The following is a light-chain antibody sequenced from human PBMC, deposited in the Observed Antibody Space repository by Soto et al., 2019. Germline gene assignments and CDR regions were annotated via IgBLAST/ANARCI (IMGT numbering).Light chain of an antibody. CDR2: DAS. Sequence: EFVLTQSPGTLSLSPGERATLSCRASQTVRNNYLAWYQQKPGQAPRLLIYDASSRATGIPDGFSGSGSGTEFTLTISSLQSEDFALYYCQQYYDWPLTFGGGTKVDIK. CDR3: QQYYDWPLT. V-gene: IGKV3-20*01. J-gene: IGKJ4*01. CDR1: QTVRNNY.